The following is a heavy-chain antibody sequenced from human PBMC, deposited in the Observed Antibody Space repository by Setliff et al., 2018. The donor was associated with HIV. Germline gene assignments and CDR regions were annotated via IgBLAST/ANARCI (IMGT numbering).Heavy chain of an antibody. CDR2: IHYNGRT. D-gene: IGHD3-22*01. CDR1: GDSITNDDYY. Sequence: PSETLSLTCTVSGDSITNDDYYWGWIRQPPGKWLEWIAIIHYNGRTYYDPSLKSRVTIFVDTSKTQFYLKLRSVTASDTAVYYCARVETMIVLIEGAFDIWGQGAMVTVSS. J-gene: IGHJ3*02. CDR3: ARVETMIVLIEGAFDI. V-gene: IGHV4-39*01.